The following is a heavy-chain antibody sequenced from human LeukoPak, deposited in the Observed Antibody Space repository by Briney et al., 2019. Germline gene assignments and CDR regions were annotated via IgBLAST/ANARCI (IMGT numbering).Heavy chain of an antibody. J-gene: IGHJ4*02. Sequence: GASVKVSCKASGYTFTDYYMHWVRQAPGQGLEWMGWINPNSGGTNYAQKFQGRVTMTRDTSITTAYMELSRLRSDDTAVYYCATDQVGATQFDYWGQGTLVTVSS. CDR2: INPNSGGT. V-gene: IGHV1-2*02. CDR1: GYTFTDYY. D-gene: IGHD1-26*01. CDR3: ATDQVGATQFDY.